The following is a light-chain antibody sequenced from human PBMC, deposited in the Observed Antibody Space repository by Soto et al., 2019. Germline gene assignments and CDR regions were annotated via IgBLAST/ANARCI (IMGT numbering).Light chain of an antibody. J-gene: IGLJ1*01. Sequence: QSALTQPRSVSGSPGQSVTISCTGTTSDVGGYNYVSWYQQHPSKATKLMIYDVTKRPAGVPDRFSGSKAGNTASLTISGLQAEDEADYYFGSYAGSYSDVFGTGTKLTVL. CDR3: GSYAGSYSDV. CDR1: TSDVGGYNY. V-gene: IGLV2-11*01. CDR2: DVT.